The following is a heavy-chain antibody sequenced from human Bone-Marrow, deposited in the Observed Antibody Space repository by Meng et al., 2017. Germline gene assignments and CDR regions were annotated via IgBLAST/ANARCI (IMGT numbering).Heavy chain of an antibody. CDR2: ISGSGGST. J-gene: IGHJ4*02. V-gene: IGHV3-23*01. Sequence: GESLKISCVASGLSFTDAWMSWVRQAPGKGLEWVSAISGSGGSTYYADSVKGRFTISRDNSKNTLYLQMNSLRAEDTALYYGAKGGLRFPSLDYWGQGTLVTVSS. CDR1: GLSFTDAW. D-gene: IGHD3-16*01. CDR3: AKGGLRFPSLDY.